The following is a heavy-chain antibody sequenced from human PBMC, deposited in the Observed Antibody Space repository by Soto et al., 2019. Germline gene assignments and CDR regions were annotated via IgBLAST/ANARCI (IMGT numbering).Heavy chain of an antibody. D-gene: IGHD2-21*01. J-gene: IGHJ3*02. CDR1: GYDFTSYG. CDR2: ISAYNGKS. CDR3: ARGRIVASIHDAFEI. Sequence: QGQLLQSGDEVKKPGASVRVSCRAYGYDFTSYGISWVRQAPGQGLEWVSWISAYNGKSDTAQKFQGRVTMTLDTSTDTAHMELGDLTSADTAVYYCARGRIVASIHDAFEIWGQGTMVAVSS. V-gene: IGHV1-18*01.